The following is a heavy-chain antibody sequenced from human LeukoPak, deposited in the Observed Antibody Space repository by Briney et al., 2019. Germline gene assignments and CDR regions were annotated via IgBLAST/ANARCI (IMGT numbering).Heavy chain of an antibody. V-gene: IGHV1-2*02. CDR1: GYTFTGYY. J-gene: IGHJ4*02. Sequence: ASVKVSCKASGYTFTGYYMHWIRQAPGQGLEWMGWIDPNSGGTNFAQKFQGRVTMTRDTSITTACMELSRLRSDDTAMYYCVRDRGGLPHINWGQGTLVTVSS. CDR2: IDPNSGGT. D-gene: IGHD2-21*01. CDR3: VRDRGGLPHIN.